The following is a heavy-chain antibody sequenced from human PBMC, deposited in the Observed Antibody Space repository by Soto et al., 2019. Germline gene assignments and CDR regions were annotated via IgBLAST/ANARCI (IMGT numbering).Heavy chain of an antibody. D-gene: IGHD4-17*01. CDR3: AKEVGTGYGDYVNYFDY. Sequence: GGPLRPSCAASGFTFSSYAMSWVRQAPGKGLEWVAVISGSGGNTYYADSVKGRFTISRDNSKNTLYLQMNSLRAEDTAVYYCAKEVGTGYGDYVNYFDYWGQGTLVTVSS. J-gene: IGHJ4*02. V-gene: IGHV3-23*01. CDR2: ISGSGGNT. CDR1: GFTFSSYA.